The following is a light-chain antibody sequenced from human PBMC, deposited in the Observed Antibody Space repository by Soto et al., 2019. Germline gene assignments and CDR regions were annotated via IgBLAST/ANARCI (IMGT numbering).Light chain of an antibody. CDR1: QGMSCY. Sequence: PTPASFSASVRACVTITRRSSQGMSCYLSWYQQKPAKANKLLIYAASTLQSGFPSRFSGSGSGTDFALTISCLQSEDFATDDYQQYYNYCAMTFGQGTRLDI. J-gene: IGKJ5*01. CDR3: QQYYNYCAMT. V-gene: IGKV1-8*01. CDR2: AAS.